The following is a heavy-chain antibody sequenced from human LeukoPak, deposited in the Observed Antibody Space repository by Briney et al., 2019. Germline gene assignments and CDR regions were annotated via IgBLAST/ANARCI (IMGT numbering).Heavy chain of an antibody. Sequence: NPGGSLRLSCAASGFTFNDYYMSWLRQAPGKGLEWISHMSNSGSTKDYADSVKGRFTSSRDNAKNSLYLQMNGLRADDTAVYYCARVPSGGYHFDFWGQGTQVTVSS. J-gene: IGHJ4*02. D-gene: IGHD5-18*01. CDR1: GFTFNDYY. V-gene: IGHV3-11*01. CDR2: MSNSGSTK. CDR3: ARVPSGGYHFDF.